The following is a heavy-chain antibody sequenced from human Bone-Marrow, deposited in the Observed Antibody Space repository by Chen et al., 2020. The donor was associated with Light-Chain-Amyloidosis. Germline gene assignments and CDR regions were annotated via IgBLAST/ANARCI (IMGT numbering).Heavy chain of an antibody. D-gene: IGHD5-12*01. V-gene: IGHV5-51*01. Sequence: MTSWGGSGYTFPNYWIGWVRQMPGKGLEWMGVIYPDDSDARYSPSFEGQVTISADKSITTAYLQWRSLKASDTAMYYCARRRDGYNFDYWGQGTLVTVSS. CDR1: GYTFPNYW. CDR2: IYPDDSDA. J-gene: IGHJ4*02. CDR3: ARRRDGYNFDY.